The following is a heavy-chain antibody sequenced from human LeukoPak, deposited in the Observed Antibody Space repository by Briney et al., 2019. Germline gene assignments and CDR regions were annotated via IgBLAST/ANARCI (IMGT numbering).Heavy chain of an antibody. CDR1: GGSISSGGYY. D-gene: IGHD1-26*01. V-gene: IGHV4-30-2*01. Sequence: PSETLSLTCTVSGGSISSGGYYWSWIRQPPGKGLEWIGYIYHSGSTYYNPSLKSRVTISVDRSKNQFSLKLSSVTAADTAVYYCARGIGIGSDRTNWFDPWGQGTLVTVSS. J-gene: IGHJ5*02. CDR2: IYHSGST. CDR3: ARGIGIGSDRTNWFDP.